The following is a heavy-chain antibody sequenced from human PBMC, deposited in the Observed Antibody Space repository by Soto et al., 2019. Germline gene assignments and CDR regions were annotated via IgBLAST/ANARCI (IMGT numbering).Heavy chain of an antibody. CDR1: GFTFSSYS. CDR2: ISSSSSYI. Sequence: GGSLRLSCAASGFTFSSYSMNWVRQAPGEGLEWVSSISSSSSYIYYADSVKGRFTISRDNAKNSLYLQMNSLRAEDTAVYYCARDTAAAGTPYYYYYYGMDVWGQGTTVTVSS. CDR3: ARDTAAAGTPYYYYYYGMDV. D-gene: IGHD6-13*01. V-gene: IGHV3-21*01. J-gene: IGHJ6*02.